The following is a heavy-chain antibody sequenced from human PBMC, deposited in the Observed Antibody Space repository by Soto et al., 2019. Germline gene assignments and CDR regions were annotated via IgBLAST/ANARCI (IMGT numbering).Heavy chain of an antibody. CDR2: IYWDNDK. V-gene: IGHV2-5*02. Sequence: SGPTLVNPTQTLTLTCTFSGFSLNTGGLAVGWIRQPPGKALEWLALIYWDNDKRYSPSLRSRLTITKDTSKNQVVLTMTNMDPVDAATYYCVHSWCGGDCLQSYSSHYYYGMDVWGQGTTVTVS. D-gene: IGHD2-21*02. CDR1: GFSLNTGGLA. J-gene: IGHJ6*02. CDR3: VHSWCGGDCLQSYSSHYYYGMDV.